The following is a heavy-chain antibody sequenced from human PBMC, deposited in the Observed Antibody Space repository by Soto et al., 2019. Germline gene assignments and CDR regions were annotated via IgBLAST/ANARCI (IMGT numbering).Heavy chain of an antibody. CDR3: AKDRDSSGWFSGYYYGVDV. Sequence: ARSLGLSSAASGITFSIYGMHWVRQAPGKGLEWVALISYDGSNKYYADSVKGRFTISRDNSKNTLSLQVSSLRPEDTAVYYCAKDRDSSGWFSGYYYGVDVWGQGTTVTVSS. CDR2: ISYDGSNK. CDR1: GITFSIYG. J-gene: IGHJ6*02. V-gene: IGHV3-30*18. D-gene: IGHD6-19*01.